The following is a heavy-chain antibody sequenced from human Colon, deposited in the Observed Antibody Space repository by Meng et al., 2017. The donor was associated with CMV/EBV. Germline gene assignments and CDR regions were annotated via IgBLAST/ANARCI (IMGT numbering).Heavy chain of an antibody. V-gene: IGHV1-8*01. CDR1: GYTFTLNT. J-gene: IGHJ4*02. CDR3: AKGIPDY. Sequence: QVQLVQSGAEVRKPGASVKVYCKAFGYTFTLNTINWVRQATGQGFEWIGWKSPTSGDRGYAQKFQGRVTLTMNTSISTVYMELRDLRSDDTAVYYCAKGIPDYWGQGTLVTVSS. CDR2: KSPTSGDR.